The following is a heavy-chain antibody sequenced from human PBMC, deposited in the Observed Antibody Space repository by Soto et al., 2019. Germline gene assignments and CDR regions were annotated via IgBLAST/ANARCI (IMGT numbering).Heavy chain of an antibody. CDR3: ARAALPPYDVWSGEKNLDY. V-gene: IGHV1-18*01. J-gene: IGHJ4*02. CDR1: GYTFTSYG. CDR2: ISAYNGNT. D-gene: IGHD3-3*01. Sequence: QVQLVQSGAEVKKPGASVKVSCKASGYTFTSYGISWVRQAPGQGLEWMGWISAYNGNTNYAQKLQGRVTMTTDTSTSTAYMELRSLRSDDTAVYYCARAALPPYDVWSGEKNLDYWGQGTLVTVSS.